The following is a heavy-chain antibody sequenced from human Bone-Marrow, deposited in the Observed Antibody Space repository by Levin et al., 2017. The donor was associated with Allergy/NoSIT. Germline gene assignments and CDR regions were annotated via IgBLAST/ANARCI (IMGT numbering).Heavy chain of an antibody. Sequence: PGESLKISCTISGFIFADYAMNWVRQAPGRGLEWVSSLDGSSAKTYYADSVKGRFTISRDNSKNTVYLQMNSLRAEDTALYYCAKDRRAYSGSPDYWGQGTLVTVSS. CDR2: LDGSSAKT. V-gene: IGHV3-23*01. D-gene: IGHD1-26*01. CDR1: GFIFADYA. CDR3: AKDRRAYSGSPDY. J-gene: IGHJ4*02.